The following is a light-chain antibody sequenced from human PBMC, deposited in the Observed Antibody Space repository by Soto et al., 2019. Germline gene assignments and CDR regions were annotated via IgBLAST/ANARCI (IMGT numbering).Light chain of an antibody. Sequence: RVTTQSPATLSVSPGERATLSCRASQNVAGDLAWCQQKPGQAPRLLIYRTSPRATGIPARFSGSGSGTEFTLTISSLQSEDFAVYYCQEYNGRSSFGQGTKVEIK. V-gene: IGKV3-15*01. CDR3: QEYNGRSS. CDR1: QNVAGD. J-gene: IGKJ1*01. CDR2: RTS.